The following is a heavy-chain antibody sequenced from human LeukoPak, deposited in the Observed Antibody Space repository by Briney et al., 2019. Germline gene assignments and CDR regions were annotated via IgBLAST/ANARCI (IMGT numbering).Heavy chain of an antibody. CDR3: AKVMVRYYFYNGMDV. CDR2: ISSDGKND. V-gene: IGHV3-30*18. J-gene: IGHJ6*02. CDR1: GFTFSTYA. Sequence: GGSLRLSCAASGFTFSTYAMSWVRQAPGKGLEWLAVISSDGKNDFYADSVKGRFTISRDSSEKTLYLQMNSLRPDDTGVYYCAKVMVRYYFYNGMDVWGQGTTVIVSS. D-gene: IGHD3-10*01.